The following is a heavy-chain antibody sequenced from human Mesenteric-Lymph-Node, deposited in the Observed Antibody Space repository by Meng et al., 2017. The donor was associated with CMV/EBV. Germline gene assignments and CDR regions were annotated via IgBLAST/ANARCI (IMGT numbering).Heavy chain of an antibody. J-gene: IGHJ4*02. D-gene: IGHD3-3*01. CDR2: ISGSTGNT. Sequence: SAFPFRHYSMRWVRQAPGTGVGWVSAISGSTGNTSYASYVKGRFTISRDNSKNTLFLQMNSLRAEDTAVYYCARNLSGGALWSAYLDFWGQGTLVTVSS. CDR1: AFPFRHYS. V-gene: IGHV3-23*01. CDR3: ARNLSGGALWSAYLDF.